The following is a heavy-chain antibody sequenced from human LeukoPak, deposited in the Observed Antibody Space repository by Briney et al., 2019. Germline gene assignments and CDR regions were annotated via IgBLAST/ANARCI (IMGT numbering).Heavy chain of an antibody. CDR2: ICGSGGCT. Sequence: PGGSLRLSCAASGFTFSTYAMSWVRQAPGRGLEWVSGICGSGGCTYYADSVKGRFTTSRDNSKNTLYLQMNSLRVEDTAVYYCASAPFYDYVWGSYRYRGLFDNWGQGTLVSVSS. CDR1: GFTFSTYA. J-gene: IGHJ4*02. CDR3: ASAPFYDYVWGSYRYRGLFDN. V-gene: IGHV3-23*01. D-gene: IGHD3-16*02.